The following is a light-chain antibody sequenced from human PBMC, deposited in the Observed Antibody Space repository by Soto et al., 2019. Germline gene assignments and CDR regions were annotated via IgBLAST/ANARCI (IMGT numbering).Light chain of an antibody. CDR2: QVS. V-gene: IGLV2-8*01. CDR3: SSYAGSNNFV. J-gene: IGLJ1*01. CDR1: SSDVGGYNY. Sequence: QSALTQPASVSGSPGQSITISCTGTSSDVGGYNYVSWYQQNPGKAPKLMIYQVSKRPSGVPDRFSGSKSGNMASLTVSGLQAEDEADYYCSSYAGSNNFVFGTGTKVTVL.